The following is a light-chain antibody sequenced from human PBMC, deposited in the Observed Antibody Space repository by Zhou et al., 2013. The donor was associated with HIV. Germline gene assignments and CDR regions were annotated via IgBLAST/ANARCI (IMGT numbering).Light chain of an antibody. Sequence: EIVLTQSPATLSLSPGERATLSCRGSQTVVNNFLAWYQQKPGQAPRLLVFGAANRAAGIPDRFSGSGSGRDFTLTINRLGPEDSAVYYCQQYGGSYTFGQGTKLEIK. CDR2: GAA. CDR1: QTVVNNF. CDR3: QQYGGSYT. J-gene: IGKJ2*01. V-gene: IGKV3-20*01.